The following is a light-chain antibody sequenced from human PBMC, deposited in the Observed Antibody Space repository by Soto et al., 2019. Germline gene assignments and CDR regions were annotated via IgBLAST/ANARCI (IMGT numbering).Light chain of an antibody. J-gene: IGLJ1*01. CDR3: CSYAGSSTYV. V-gene: IGLV2-23*02. Sequence: QSVLTQPASVSGSPGQSITISCTGTSSDVGSYNLVSWYQQHPGKAPKLMIYEVSKRPSGVSNRFSGSKSGNTASLTISGLQAEDEGDYYCCSYAGSSTYVFGTATKVPS. CDR2: EVS. CDR1: SSDVGSYNL.